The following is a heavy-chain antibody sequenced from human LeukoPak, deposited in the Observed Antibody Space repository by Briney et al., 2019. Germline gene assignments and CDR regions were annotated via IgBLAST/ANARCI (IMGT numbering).Heavy chain of an antibody. J-gene: IGHJ6*02. Sequence: GASVKVSCKASGYTFTGYYIHWVRQAPGQGLEWMGWINPNSGGTNYAQKFQGWVTMTRDTSISTAYMELSRLRSDDTAVYYCARDRQWLVPRVCYIMDVWGQGTTVTVSS. V-gene: IGHV1-2*04. CDR3: ARDRQWLVPRVCYIMDV. D-gene: IGHD6-19*01. CDR1: GYTFTGYY. CDR2: INPNSGGT.